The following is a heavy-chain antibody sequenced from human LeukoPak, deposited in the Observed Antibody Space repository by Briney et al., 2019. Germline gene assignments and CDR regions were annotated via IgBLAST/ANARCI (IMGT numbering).Heavy chain of an antibody. D-gene: IGHD5-24*01. V-gene: IGHV4-59*02. J-gene: IGHJ3*02. CDR2: VYYSGSA. CDR1: GDSVTTYY. Sequence: SETLSLTCTVSGDSVTTYYWSWIRQPPGKGLEWLGYVYYSGSATYNPSLKSRVTISVDTSKNQFSLKLSSVTAADTAVYYCARDRSRDGYKGDRFDIWGQGTMVTVSS. CDR3: ARDRSRDGYKGDRFDI.